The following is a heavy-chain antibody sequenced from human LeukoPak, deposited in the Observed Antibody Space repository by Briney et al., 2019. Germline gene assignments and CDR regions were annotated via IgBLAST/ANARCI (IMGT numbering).Heavy chain of an antibody. Sequence: GGSLRLSCAASGFTFSGSAIHWVRQASGQGLEWLGRIRSKANSYATTYAASVKGRFTLSRDDSKNTAYLQMDSLRAEDTAVYYCAKDSGGYYYRGQGTLVTVSS. CDR2: IRSKANSYAT. V-gene: IGHV3-73*01. CDR3: AKDSGGYYY. D-gene: IGHD1-26*01. CDR1: GFTFSGSA. J-gene: IGHJ4*02.